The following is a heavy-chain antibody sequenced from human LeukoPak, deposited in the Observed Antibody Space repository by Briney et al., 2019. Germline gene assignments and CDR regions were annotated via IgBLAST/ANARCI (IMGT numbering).Heavy chain of an antibody. J-gene: IGHJ3*02. CDR3: ARDLKLPYAFDI. D-gene: IGHD2-15*01. CDR1: GYTFTSYG. Sequence: ASVKVSCKASGYTFTSYGISWVRQAPGQGLEWMGWISAYNGNTNYARKLQGRVTMTTDTSTTTAYMELRSLRSDDTAVYYCARDLKLPYAFDIWGQGTMVTVSS. V-gene: IGHV1-18*01. CDR2: ISAYNGNT.